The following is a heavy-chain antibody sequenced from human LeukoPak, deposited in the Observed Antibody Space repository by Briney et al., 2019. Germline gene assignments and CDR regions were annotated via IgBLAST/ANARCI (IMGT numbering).Heavy chain of an antibody. CDR1: GFTFSSYG. Sequence: GGSLRLSCAASGFTFSSYGMHWVRQAPGKGLEWVAVISYDGSNKYYADSVKGRFTISRDNSKNTLYLQMNSLRAEDTAVYYCARDLRVDSSGWYPWIGARGYYYYYGMDVWGQGTTVTVSS. J-gene: IGHJ6*02. V-gene: IGHV3-30*19. CDR3: ARDLRVDSSGWYPWIGARGYYYYYGMDV. D-gene: IGHD6-19*01. CDR2: ISYDGSNK.